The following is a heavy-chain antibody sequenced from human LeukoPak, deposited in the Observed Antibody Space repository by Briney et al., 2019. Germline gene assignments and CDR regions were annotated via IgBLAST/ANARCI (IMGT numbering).Heavy chain of an antibody. D-gene: IGHD2-2*01. Sequence: PSETLSVTCTVSGGSINGYYWSWIRQPAGKGLEWIGGIYTSGSTNYNPSLKSRVTMSVDTSKNQFSLKLSSVTAADTAVYYCARAEVVRAEEVAFDIWGQGTMLTVSS. V-gene: IGHV4-4*07. CDR1: GGSINGYY. CDR3: ARAEVVRAEEVAFDI. J-gene: IGHJ3*02. CDR2: IYTSGST.